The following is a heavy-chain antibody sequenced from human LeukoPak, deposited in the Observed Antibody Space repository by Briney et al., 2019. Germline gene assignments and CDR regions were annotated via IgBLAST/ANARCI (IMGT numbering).Heavy chain of an antibody. CDR3: ARDITIFGVAPFDP. Sequence: ASVKVSCKASGYTFTGYYMHWVRQAPGQGLEWMGWINPNSGGTNYAQKFQGRVTMTRDTSISTAYMELSRLRSDDTAVYYCARDITIFGVAPFDPWGQGTLVTVSS. CDR2: INPNSGGT. J-gene: IGHJ5*02. CDR1: GYTFTGYY. D-gene: IGHD3-3*01. V-gene: IGHV1-2*02.